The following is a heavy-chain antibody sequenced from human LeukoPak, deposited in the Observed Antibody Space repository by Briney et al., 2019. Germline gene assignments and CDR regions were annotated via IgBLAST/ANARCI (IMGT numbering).Heavy chain of an antibody. D-gene: IGHD6-13*01. Sequence: GGSLRLSCAASGFTFSSYGMHWVRQAPGKGLEWVAVIWYDGSNKYYADSVKGRFTISRDNSKNTLYLQTNSLRAEDTAVYYCARAGHSSSWGSFDYWGQGTLVTVSS. V-gene: IGHV3-33*01. J-gene: IGHJ4*02. CDR1: GFTFSSYG. CDR2: IWYDGSNK. CDR3: ARAGHSSSWGSFDY.